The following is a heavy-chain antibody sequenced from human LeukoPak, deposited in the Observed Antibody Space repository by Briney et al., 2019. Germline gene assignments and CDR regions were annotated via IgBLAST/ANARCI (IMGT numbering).Heavy chain of an antibody. CDR2: IIPILGIA. D-gene: IGHD2-15*01. CDR3: ARVSCSGGSCPNAFDI. Sequence: GASVKVSCKASVGTVSSYAISWVRESPGQGVEWRGRIIPILGIANYAQNFQCRVTIPAAKSTSTAYIQLTSLRSADTAVYYCARVSCSGGSCPNAFDIWGQGTMVTVSS. CDR1: VGTVSSYA. J-gene: IGHJ3*02. V-gene: IGHV1-69*04.